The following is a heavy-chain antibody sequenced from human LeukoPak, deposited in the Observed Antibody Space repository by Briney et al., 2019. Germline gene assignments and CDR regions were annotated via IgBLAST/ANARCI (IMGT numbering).Heavy chain of an antibody. Sequence: GGSLRLSCAASGFTFSSYSMNWVRQAPGKGLEWVSPISSSSSYIYYADSVKGRFTISRDNAKNSLYLQMNSLRAEDTAVYYCARVSQGYYFDYWGQGTLVTVSS. CDR2: ISSSSSYI. J-gene: IGHJ4*02. CDR3: ARVSQGYYFDY. CDR1: GFTFSSYS. V-gene: IGHV3-21*01.